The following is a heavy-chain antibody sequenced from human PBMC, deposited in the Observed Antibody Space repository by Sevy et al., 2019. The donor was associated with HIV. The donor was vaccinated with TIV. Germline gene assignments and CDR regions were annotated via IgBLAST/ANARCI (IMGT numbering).Heavy chain of an antibody. CDR1: GLSFSNAW. CDR2: IECKIDGGSA. Sequence: GGSLRLSCAASGLSFSNAWMNWVRQAPGKGLEWVGRIECKIDGGSAAYAPAVSGRFTISKVYSTDTLYVQLHMNGLKAEDTAVHYCATDPAQGHDRSTYNYICPDAYWGQGTLVTVSS. D-gene: IGHD3-22*01. J-gene: IGHJ4*02. V-gene: IGHV3-15*07. CDR3: ATDPAQGHDRSTYNYICPDAY.